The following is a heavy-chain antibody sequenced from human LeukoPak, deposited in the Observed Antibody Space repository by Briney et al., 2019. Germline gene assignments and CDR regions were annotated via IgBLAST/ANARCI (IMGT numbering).Heavy chain of an antibody. D-gene: IGHD1-26*01. J-gene: IGHJ4*02. CDR3: AREVGGIVGATSPYFDY. CDR1: GFTFSSYA. Sequence: GGSLRLSCAASGFTFSSYAMHWVRQAPGKGLEWVAVISYDGSNKYYADSVKGRFTISRDSSKNTLYLQMNSLRAEDTAVYYCAREVGGIVGATSPYFDYWGQGTLVTVSS. CDR2: ISYDGSNK. V-gene: IGHV3-30*04.